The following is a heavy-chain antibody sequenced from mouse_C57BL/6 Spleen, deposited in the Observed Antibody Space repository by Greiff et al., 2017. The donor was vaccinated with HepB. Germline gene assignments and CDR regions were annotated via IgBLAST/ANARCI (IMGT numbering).Heavy chain of an antibody. J-gene: IGHJ3*01. D-gene: IGHD2-3*01. CDR3: ARDDGTGFAY. CDR1: GFTFSSYA. V-gene: IGHV5-4*01. CDR2: ISDGGSYT. Sequence: EVQLVESGGGLVKPGGSLKLSCAASGFTFSSYAMSWVRQTPEKRLEWVATISDGGSYTYYPDNVKGRFTISRDNAKNNLYLQMSHLKSEDTAMYYCARDDGTGFAYWGQGTLVTVSA.